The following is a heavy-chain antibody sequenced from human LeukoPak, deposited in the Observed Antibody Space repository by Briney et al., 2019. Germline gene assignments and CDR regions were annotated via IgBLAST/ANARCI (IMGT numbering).Heavy chain of an antibody. D-gene: IGHD3-16*01. V-gene: IGHV3-21*01. J-gene: IGHJ4*02. CDR3: ARDRVLMGGLFDY. Sequence: PGGSLRLSCAASGFTFSSYTMNWVRQAPGKGPEWVSSITSSSSYIYYADSVKGRFTISRDNAKNSLYLQMNSLRAEDTAVYYCARDRVLMGGLFDYWGQGTLVTVSS. CDR2: ITSSSSYI. CDR1: GFTFSSYT.